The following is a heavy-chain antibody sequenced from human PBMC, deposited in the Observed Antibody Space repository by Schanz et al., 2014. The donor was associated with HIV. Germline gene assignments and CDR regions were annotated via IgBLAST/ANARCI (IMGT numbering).Heavy chain of an antibody. J-gene: IGHJ4*02. CDR2: INPSSGGT. D-gene: IGHD6-13*01. CDR3: ARKQQLTGEFDS. V-gene: IGHV1-2*02. Sequence: QVQLVQSGAEVKKPGASVKVSCKASGYTFTDYYIHWVRQAPGQGLEWMGWINPSSGGTNYAQKFQGRVTMTRDTSISTAYMELRRLRSDDTAVYYCARKQQLTGEFDSWGQGTLITVSS. CDR1: GYTFTDYY.